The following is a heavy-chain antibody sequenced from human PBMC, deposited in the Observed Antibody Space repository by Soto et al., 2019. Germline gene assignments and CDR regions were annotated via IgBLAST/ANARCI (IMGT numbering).Heavy chain of an antibody. V-gene: IGHV3-30*18. CDR3: AKDGHYDSSGYYYDFDY. Sequence: QVQLVESGGGVVQPGRSLRLSCAASGFTFRSYGMHWVRQAPGKGLEWVAVISYDGSNKYYADPVKGRFTISRDNSKNTLYLQMNSLRAEDTAVYYCAKDGHYDSSGYYYDFDYWGQGTLVTVSS. D-gene: IGHD3-22*01. CDR1: GFTFRSYG. J-gene: IGHJ4*02. CDR2: ISYDGSNK.